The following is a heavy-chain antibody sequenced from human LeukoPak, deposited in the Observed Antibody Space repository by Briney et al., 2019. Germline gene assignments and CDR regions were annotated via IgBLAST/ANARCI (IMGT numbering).Heavy chain of an antibody. CDR2: ISGSGGST. Sequence: GGSLRLSCAASGFTFSSYAMSWVCQAPGKGLEWVSAISGSGGSTYYADSVKGRFTISRDNSKNTLYLQMNSLRAGDTAVYYCAKDAVGDIVVVPAALARSYGMDVWGQGTTVTVSS. J-gene: IGHJ6*02. CDR1: GFTFSSYA. CDR3: AKDAVGDIVVVPAALARSYGMDV. V-gene: IGHV3-23*01. D-gene: IGHD2-2*01.